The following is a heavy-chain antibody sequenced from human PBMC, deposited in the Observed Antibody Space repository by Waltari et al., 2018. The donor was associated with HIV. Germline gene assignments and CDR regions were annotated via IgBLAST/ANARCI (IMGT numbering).Heavy chain of an antibody. CDR1: GFTFKNFA. CDR2: IYYDGSKK. Sequence: QVQLVESGGGVVQPGWALRLAFAGGGFTFKNFAMNWVRQAPGKGLEWVGNIYYDGSKKFYGDSVRGRFTISRDNSKQILYLQMNSLRVEDTALYYCARDYNYAPDYWGQGTLVVVSS. J-gene: IGHJ4*02. CDR3: ARDYNYAPDY. V-gene: IGHV3-33*01. D-gene: IGHD5-18*01.